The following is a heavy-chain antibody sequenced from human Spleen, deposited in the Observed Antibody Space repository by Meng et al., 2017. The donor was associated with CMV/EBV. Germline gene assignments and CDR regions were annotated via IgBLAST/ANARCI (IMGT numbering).Heavy chain of an antibody. CDR2: ISYDGSNK. CDR3: ARGLDY. CDR1: GFTFSCYA. J-gene: IGHJ4*02. V-gene: IGHV3-30-3*01. Sequence: QGEVVEVGGGVVQLGRSLRLSCAASGFTFSCYAMHWVRQAPGKGLEWVAVISYDGSNKYYADSVKGRFTISRDNSKNTLYLQMNSLRAEDTAVYYCARGLDYWGQGTLVTVSS.